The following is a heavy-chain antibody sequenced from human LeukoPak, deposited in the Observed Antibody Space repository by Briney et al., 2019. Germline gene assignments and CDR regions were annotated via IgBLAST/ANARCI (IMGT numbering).Heavy chain of an antibody. Sequence: GGSLRLSCAASGVTFSTYAMSWVRQAPGKGLEWISAISGSGGTTYYPDSVKGRFTISRDNSKNTLSLQMNSLRAEDTAVYYCAKDCNAVTRSYFDYWGQGTLVTVSS. CDR1: GVTFSTYA. D-gene: IGHD4-17*01. CDR3: AKDCNAVTRSYFDY. V-gene: IGHV3-23*01. CDR2: ISGSGGTT. J-gene: IGHJ4*02.